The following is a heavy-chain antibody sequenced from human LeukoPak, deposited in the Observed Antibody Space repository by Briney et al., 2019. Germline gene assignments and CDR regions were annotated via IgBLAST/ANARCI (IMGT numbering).Heavy chain of an antibody. J-gene: IGHJ4*02. CDR3: ARDVGGSSGYSFDY. CDR2: IYSGGDT. V-gene: IGHV3-53*01. D-gene: IGHD3-22*01. CDR1: GLTVSSNC. Sequence: GGSLRLSCAASGLTVSSNCMSWVRQAPGKGLEWVSFIYSGGDTYYADSVKGRFTISRDNSKNTFHLQMNSLRAEDTAVYYCARDVGGSSGYSFDYWGQGTLVTVSS.